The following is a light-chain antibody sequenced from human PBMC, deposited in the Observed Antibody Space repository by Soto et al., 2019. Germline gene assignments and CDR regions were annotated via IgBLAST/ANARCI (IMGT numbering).Light chain of an antibody. CDR3: FSFITTSTHV. Sequence: QSALTQPASLSGSPGQSITISCTGTSSDIGAYDYVSWFQQHPGKAPKLMISEVNNRPSGVSKRFSGSKSGNTAYLTISGLQVEEEAEYFCFSFITTSTHVFGTGTKVTVL. CDR1: SSDIGAYDY. J-gene: IGLJ1*01. V-gene: IGLV2-14*01. CDR2: EVN.